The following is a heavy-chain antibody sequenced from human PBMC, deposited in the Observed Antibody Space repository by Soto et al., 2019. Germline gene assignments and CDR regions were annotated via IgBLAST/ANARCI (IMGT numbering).Heavy chain of an antibody. V-gene: IGHV3-30-3*01. D-gene: IGHD1-1*01. CDR2: ISYDGSNK. Sequence: QVQLVESGGGVVQPGRSLRLSCAASGFTFSSYAMHWVRQAPGKGLEWVAVISYDGSNKYYADSVKGRFTISRDTSKNTLYLQMNSLRAEDTTVYYCAGPRLSSDGTTPIDYWGQGTLVTVSS. J-gene: IGHJ4*02. CDR3: AGPRLSSDGTTPIDY. CDR1: GFTFSSYA.